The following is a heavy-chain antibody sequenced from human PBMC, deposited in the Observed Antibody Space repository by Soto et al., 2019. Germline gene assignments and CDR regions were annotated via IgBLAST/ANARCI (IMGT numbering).Heavy chain of an antibody. V-gene: IGHV3-23*01. D-gene: IGHD1-1*01. J-gene: IGHJ4*02. Sequence: LRLSFVASGVTIRTYAMSWVRRAPGRGLEWVSGISASGTYTYYADSVKGRFTISRDNSKNTLYLQMNSLRAEDTALYYCAKDLDGYNPHYLHIWGQGTLVTVSS. CDR2: ISASGTYT. CDR1: GVTIRTYA. CDR3: AKDLDGYNPHYLHI.